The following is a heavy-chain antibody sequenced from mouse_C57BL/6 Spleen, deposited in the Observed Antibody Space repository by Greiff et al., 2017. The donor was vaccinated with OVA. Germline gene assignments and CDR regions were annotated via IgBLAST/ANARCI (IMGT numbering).Heavy chain of an antibody. CDR2: IYPRSGNT. D-gene: IGHD1-1*01. V-gene: IGHV1-81*01. CDR3: AREEGDDYYGNRFAY. Sequence: VQLQQSGAELARPGASVKLSCKASGYTFTSYGISWVKQRTGQGLEWIGEIYPRSGNTYYNEKFKGKATLTADKSSSTAYMELRSLTSEDSAVYFCAREEGDDYYGNRFAYWGQGTLVTVSA. J-gene: IGHJ3*01. CDR1: GYTFTSYG.